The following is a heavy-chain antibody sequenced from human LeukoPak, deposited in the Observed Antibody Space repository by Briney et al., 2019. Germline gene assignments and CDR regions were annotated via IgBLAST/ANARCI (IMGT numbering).Heavy chain of an antibody. J-gene: IGHJ4*02. CDR1: GGTFSSYA. V-gene: IGHV1-69*06. CDR3: AREGYSSGWLDY. D-gene: IGHD6-19*01. CDR2: IIPIFGTA. Sequence: ASVKVSCKASGGTFSSYAISWVRQAPGQGLEWMGGIIPIFGTANYAQKFQGRVTITADKSTSTAYMELSSLRSEDTAMYYCAREGYSSGWLDYWGQGTLVTVSS.